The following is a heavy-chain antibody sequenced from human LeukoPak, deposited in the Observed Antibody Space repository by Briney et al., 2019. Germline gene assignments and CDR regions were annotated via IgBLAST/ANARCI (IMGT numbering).Heavy chain of an antibody. CDR2: ISSTSSYI. CDR1: GFTFSDYS. J-gene: IGHJ4*02. Sequence: GGSLRLSCATYGFTFSDYSLSWVRQAPGKELEWVSSISSTSSYIYYADSVKGRFTISRDNAKNSLYLQMNSLRAEDTAVYYCAKKAGGDYWGQGTLVTVSS. CDR3: AKKAGGDY. D-gene: IGHD3-16*01. V-gene: IGHV3-21*01.